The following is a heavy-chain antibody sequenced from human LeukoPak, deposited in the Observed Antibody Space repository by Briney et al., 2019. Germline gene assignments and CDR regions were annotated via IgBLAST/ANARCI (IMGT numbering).Heavy chain of an antibody. J-gene: IGHJ4*02. CDR1: GFTFSSYW. Sequence: GGSLRLSCAASGFTFSSYWMHWVRQAPGKGLVWVSRINIDGSTTNYADSVKGRFTISRDHAKNTLYLQMNSLGAEETAVYYCARSNNGSFDYWGQGTLVTVSS. D-gene: IGHD1/OR15-1a*01. CDR2: INIDGSTT. CDR3: ARSNNGSFDY. V-gene: IGHV3-74*01.